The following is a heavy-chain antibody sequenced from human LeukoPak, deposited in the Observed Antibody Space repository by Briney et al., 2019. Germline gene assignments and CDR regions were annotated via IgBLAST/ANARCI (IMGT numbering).Heavy chain of an antibody. Sequence: PSETLSLTCTVSGGSISIYYWSWIRQPPGKGLKWIGHIYYSGSTNYNPSLKSRVTISVDTSKNQFSLKLSSVTAADTAVYYCERAPSGDYVAYWGQGTLVTVSS. V-gene: IGHV4-59*01. J-gene: IGHJ4*02. D-gene: IGHD4-17*01. CDR1: GGSISIYY. CDR2: IYYSGST. CDR3: ERAPSGDYVAY.